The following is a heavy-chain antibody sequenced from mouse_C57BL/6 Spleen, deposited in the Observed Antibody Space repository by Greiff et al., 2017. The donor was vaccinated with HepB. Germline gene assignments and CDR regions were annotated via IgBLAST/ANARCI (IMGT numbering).Heavy chain of an antibody. V-gene: IGHV1-50*01. CDR1: GYTFTSYW. CDR2: IDPSDSYT. Sequence: QVQLQQPGAELVKPGASVKLSCKASGYTFTSYWMQWVKQRPGQGLEWIGEIDPSDSYTNYNQKFKGKATFTVDTSSSTAYMQLSSLTSEDSAVYYCARNGAMDYWGQGTSVTVSS. J-gene: IGHJ4*01. CDR3: ARNGAMDY.